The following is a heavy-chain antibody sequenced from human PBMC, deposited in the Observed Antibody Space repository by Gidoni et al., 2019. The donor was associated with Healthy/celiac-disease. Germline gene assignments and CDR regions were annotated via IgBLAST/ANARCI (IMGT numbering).Heavy chain of an antibody. CDR3: ARGLGRRQWLGTGDAFDI. CDR1: GGSFSGSS. D-gene: IGHD6-19*01. J-gene: IGHJ3*02. CDR2: INHSGST. V-gene: IGHV4-34*01. Sequence: QVQLQQWGAGLLKPSETLSLTCAVYGGSFSGSSWIWIRQPPGKGLEWIGEINHSGSTNYNPSLKSRVTISVDTSKNQFSLKLSSVTAADTAVYYCARGLGRRQWLGTGDAFDIWGQGTMVTVSS.